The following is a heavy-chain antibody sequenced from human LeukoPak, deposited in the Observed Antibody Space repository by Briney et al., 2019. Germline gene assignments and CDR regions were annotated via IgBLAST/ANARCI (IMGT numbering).Heavy chain of an antibody. D-gene: IGHD6-19*01. J-gene: IGHJ4*02. CDR2: IYYSGST. Sequence: PSETLSLTCAVSGGSISSGGYSWSWIRQPPGKGLEWIGYIYYSGSTYYNPSLKSRVTISVDTSKNQFSLKLSSVTAADTAVYYCARVAVAGFEYYFDYWGQGTLVTVSS. CDR1: GGSISSGGYS. CDR3: ARVAVAGFEYYFDY. V-gene: IGHV4-30-4*07.